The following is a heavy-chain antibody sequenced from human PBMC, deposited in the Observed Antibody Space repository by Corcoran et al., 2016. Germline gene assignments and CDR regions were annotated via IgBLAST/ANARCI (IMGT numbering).Heavy chain of an antibody. CDR1: GGSFSGYY. CDR2: INHSGST. V-gene: IGHV4-34*01. D-gene: IGHD2-2*01. J-gene: IGHJ4*02. CDR3: ARGRIVVVPAANPDSSSNPVPFDY. Sequence: QVQLQQWGAGLLKPSETLSLTCAVYGGSFSGYYWSWIRQPPGKGLEWIGEINHSGSTNYNPSLKSRVTISVDTSKNQFSLKLSSVTAADTAVYYCARGRIVVVPAANPDSSSNPVPFDYWGQGTLVTVSS.